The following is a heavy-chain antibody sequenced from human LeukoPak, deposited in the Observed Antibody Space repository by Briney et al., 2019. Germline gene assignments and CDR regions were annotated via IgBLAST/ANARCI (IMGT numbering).Heavy chain of an antibody. CDR3: AGAIDYYDSSGNPWGYYFDY. CDR1: GGSISSYH. V-gene: IGHV4-59*01. J-gene: IGHJ4*02. D-gene: IGHD3-22*01. CDR2: IFYSGNT. Sequence: SETLSLTCTVSGGSISSYHWSCIRHPPGKGLEWIGYIFYSGNTNHNPSLKSRVTISLDTSKNQFSLTLSSVTAADTAVYYCAGAIDYYDSSGNPWGYYFDYWGQGTLVTVSS.